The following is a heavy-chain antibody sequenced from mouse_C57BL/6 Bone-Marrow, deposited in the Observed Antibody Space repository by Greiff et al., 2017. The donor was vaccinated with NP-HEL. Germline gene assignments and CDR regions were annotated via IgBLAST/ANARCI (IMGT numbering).Heavy chain of an antibody. Sequence: QVHVKQSGAELVKPGASVKLSCKASGYTFTSYWMQWVKQRPGQGLEWIGEIDPSDSYTNYNQKFKGKATLTVDTSSSTAYMQLSSLTSEDSAVYYCARWRLGFDYWGQGTTLTVSS. J-gene: IGHJ2*01. D-gene: IGHD2-4*01. CDR2: IDPSDSYT. V-gene: IGHV1-50*01. CDR3: ARWRLGFDY. CDR1: GYTFTSYW.